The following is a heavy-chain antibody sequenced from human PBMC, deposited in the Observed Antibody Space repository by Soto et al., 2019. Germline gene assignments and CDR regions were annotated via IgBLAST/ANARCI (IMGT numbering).Heavy chain of an antibody. Sequence: PSETLSLTCTVSGGSISSSSYYWGWIRQPPGKGLEWIGSIYYSGSTYYNPSLKSRVTISVDTSKNQFSLKLSSVTAADTAVYYRASSVRYFDWLLTVWFGPWGQGTLVTVSS. CDR2: IYYSGST. J-gene: IGHJ5*02. CDR3: ASSVRYFDWLLTVWFGP. V-gene: IGHV4-39*01. CDR1: GGSISSSSYY. D-gene: IGHD3-9*01.